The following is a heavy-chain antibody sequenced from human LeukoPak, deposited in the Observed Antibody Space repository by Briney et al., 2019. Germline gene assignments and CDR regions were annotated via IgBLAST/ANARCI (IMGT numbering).Heavy chain of an antibody. CDR1: GYTFNDYY. CDR3: ARGILQQQLVAN. D-gene: IGHD6-13*01. Sequence: ASVKVSCKASGYTFNDYYIHWVRQAPGLGLEWMGWVNPKIGGTKYAQRFQGRVTMTRDTSTTAYMELTRLRSDDTAIYYCARGILQQQLVANWGQGTLVTVSS. J-gene: IGHJ4*02. V-gene: IGHV1-2*02. CDR2: VNPKIGGT.